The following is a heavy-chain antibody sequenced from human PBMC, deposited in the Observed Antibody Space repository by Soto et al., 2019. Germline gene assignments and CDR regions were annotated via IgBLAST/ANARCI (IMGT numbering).Heavy chain of an antibody. D-gene: IGHD4-17*01. CDR1: GFTFTSSA. CDR3: AAGLTTVTDWGRAFDI. V-gene: IGHV1-58*01. J-gene: IGHJ3*02. Sequence: QMQLVQSGPEVKKPGTSVKVSCKASGFTFTSSAVQWVRQARGQRPEWIGWIVVGSGNTNYAQKFQERFTITRDMSTSTAYMELSSLRSEDTAVYYCAAGLTTVTDWGRAFDIWGQGTMVTVSS. CDR2: IVVGSGNT.